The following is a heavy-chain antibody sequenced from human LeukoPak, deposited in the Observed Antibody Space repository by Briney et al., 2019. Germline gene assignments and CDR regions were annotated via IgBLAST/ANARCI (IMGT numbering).Heavy chain of an antibody. CDR2: INYSGST. CDR1: GGPFSGSY. J-gene: IGHJ5*02. CDR3: ARESGYYDVLTGYYNQNWFDP. Sequence: SDTLSLTCAVYGGPFSGSYWSWIRQPPGKALEWIGEINYSGSTNFNPSLKSRVTISVDTSTNQFSLKLTSVTAADTAVFYCARESGYYDVLTGYYNQNWFDPWGQGTLVTVSS. D-gene: IGHD3-9*01. V-gene: IGHV4-34*01.